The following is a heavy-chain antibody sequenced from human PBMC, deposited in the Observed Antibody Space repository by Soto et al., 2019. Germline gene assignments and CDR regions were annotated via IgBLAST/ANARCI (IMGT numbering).Heavy chain of an antibody. CDR3: ARGRTYYYDSSGYSALNYYYYYGMDV. CDR1: VGTLIHYA. J-gene: IGHJ6*02. D-gene: IGHD3-22*01. V-gene: IGHV1-69*13. CDR2: IIPIFGTA. Sequence: SVKASCKASVGTLIHYASSCVRQAAGQGLEWMGGIIPIFGTANYAQKFQGRVTITADESTSTAYMELSSLRSEDTAVYYCARGRTYYYDSSGYSALNYYYYYGMDVWGQGNTVTVSS.